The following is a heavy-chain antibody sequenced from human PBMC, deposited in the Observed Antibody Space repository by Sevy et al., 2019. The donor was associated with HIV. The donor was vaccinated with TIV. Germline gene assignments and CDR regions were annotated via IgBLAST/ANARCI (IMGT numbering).Heavy chain of an antibody. Sequence: GGSLRLSCAASGFIFSSYGMHWVRQAPGKGLEWVTIISYGGSSKYNTDSVKGRFTITRDNSENILYREMNSLRTDGTAVDYGVKGGVTWVLLDYGGQGTLVTVSS. CDR1: GFIFSSYG. V-gene: IGHV3-30*18. CDR2: ISYGGSSK. J-gene: IGHJ4*02. CDR3: VKGGVTWVLLDY. D-gene: IGHD1-26*01.